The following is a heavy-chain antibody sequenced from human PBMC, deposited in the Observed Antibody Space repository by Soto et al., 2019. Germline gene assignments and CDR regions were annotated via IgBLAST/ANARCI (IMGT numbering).Heavy chain of an antibody. CDR1: GGSISSYY. Sequence: SETLSLTCTVSGGSISSYYWSWIRQPAGKGLEWIERIYTSGSTNYNPSLKSRVTMSVDTSKNQFSLKLSSVTAADTAVYYCARDRKGGVPAPPDWFDPWGQGTLVTVSS. CDR3: ARDRKGGVPAPPDWFDP. J-gene: IGHJ5*02. D-gene: IGHD2-2*01. CDR2: IYTSGST. V-gene: IGHV4-4*07.